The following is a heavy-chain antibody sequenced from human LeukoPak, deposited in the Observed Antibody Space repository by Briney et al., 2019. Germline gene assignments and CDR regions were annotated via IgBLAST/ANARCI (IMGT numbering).Heavy chain of an antibody. D-gene: IGHD3-3*01. CDR1: GGSFSGYH. Sequence: SETLSLTCAVYGGSFSGYHWSWIRQPPGKGLEWIGEINHNGNTNYNPSLKSRVTISVDTSKSQLSLKLSSVTAADTAIYYCARGRDFWSGYYCFMDVWGKGTTVTVSS. CDR2: INHNGNT. J-gene: IGHJ6*03. V-gene: IGHV4-34*01. CDR3: ARGRDFWSGYYCFMDV.